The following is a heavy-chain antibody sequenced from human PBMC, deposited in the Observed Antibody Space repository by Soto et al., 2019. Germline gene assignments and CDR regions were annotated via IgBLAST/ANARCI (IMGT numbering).Heavy chain of an antibody. Sequence: PSETLSLTCTVSGGSISRSNSYWGWIRQPPGKGLEWIGSIYFTGNTYYNPSLKSRVTISLDTSKNHFSLELSSVTAADRAVYYCASHRGYCTNGVCYTFDSWGQGTLVTVSS. CDR1: GGSISRSNSY. D-gene: IGHD2-8*01. J-gene: IGHJ4*02. V-gene: IGHV4-39*02. CDR2: IYFTGNT. CDR3: ASHRGYCTNGVCYTFDS.